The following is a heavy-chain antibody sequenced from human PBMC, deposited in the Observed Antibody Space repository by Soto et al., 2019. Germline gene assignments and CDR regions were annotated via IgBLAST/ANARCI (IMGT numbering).Heavy chain of an antibody. Sequence: QEQLVESGGDVVQPGRSLTLSCAASGFTFSANAMHWVRQAPGKGLEWVAVIAYDGTIKIYRDSVKGRFTISRDDSKGTLDLQMNSLRPEDTAVYYCARDKIKGAPDYLDSWGQGTLVTVSS. CDR1: GFTFSANA. V-gene: IGHV3-30-3*01. CDR2: IAYDGTIK. CDR3: ARDKIKGAPDYLDS. D-gene: IGHD1-26*01. J-gene: IGHJ4*02.